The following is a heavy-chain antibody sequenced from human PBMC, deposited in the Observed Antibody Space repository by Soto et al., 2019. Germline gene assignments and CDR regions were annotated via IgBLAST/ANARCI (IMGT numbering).Heavy chain of an antibody. CDR2: IKQDGSEK. CDR3: ASAPRGYSGYEDAFDI. D-gene: IGHD5-12*01. V-gene: IGHV3-7*03. Sequence: GGSLRLSCAASGFTFSSYWMSWVRQAPGKGLEWVANIKQDGSEKYYVYSVKGRFTISSDNAKNSLYLQMNSLRAEDTAVYYCASAPRGYSGYEDAFDIWGQGTMVTVSS. CDR1: GFTFSSYW. J-gene: IGHJ3*02.